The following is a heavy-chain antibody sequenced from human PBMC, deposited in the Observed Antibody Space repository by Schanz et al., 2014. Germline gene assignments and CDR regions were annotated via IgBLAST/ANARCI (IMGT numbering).Heavy chain of an antibody. CDR1: GYTFISYG. CDR3: ARGGGPEDVFDI. J-gene: IGHJ3*02. CDR2: IIPILGIA. D-gene: IGHD5-12*01. V-gene: IGHV1-69*04. Sequence: QVQLVQSGAEVRKPGASVKVSCKASGYTFISYGISWVRQAPGQGLEWMGRIIPILGIANYAQKFQGRVTNTADKSTSTAYMDLSSLRSEDTAMYYCARGGGPEDVFDICGQGTILTVS.